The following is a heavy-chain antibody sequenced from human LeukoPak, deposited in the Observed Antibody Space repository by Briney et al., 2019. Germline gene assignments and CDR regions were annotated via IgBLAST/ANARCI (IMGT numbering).Heavy chain of an antibody. Sequence: WASVKVSCKASGYTFTSYDINWARQATGQGLEWMGWMNPNSGNTGYAQKFQGRVTMTRNTSISTAYMELSSLRSEDTAVYYCARTGSSSGEGKDYWGQGTLVTVSS. J-gene: IGHJ4*02. D-gene: IGHD6-6*01. CDR2: MNPNSGNT. V-gene: IGHV1-8*01. CDR3: ARTGSSSGEGKDY. CDR1: GYTFTSYD.